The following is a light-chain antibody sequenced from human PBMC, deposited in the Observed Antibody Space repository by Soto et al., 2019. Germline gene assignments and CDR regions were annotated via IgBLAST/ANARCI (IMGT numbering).Light chain of an antibody. Sequence: EIVLTQSPANLSLSPGERATLSCRASQNINSNLAWYQQKPGQAPRLLIYGASTRVTGIPARFSGGRSGTEFTFTISSLQSEDFAVYYCQQYGSSLLTFGGGTKVDIK. CDR3: QQYGSSLLT. CDR2: GAS. V-gene: IGKV3-15*01. J-gene: IGKJ4*01. CDR1: QNINSN.